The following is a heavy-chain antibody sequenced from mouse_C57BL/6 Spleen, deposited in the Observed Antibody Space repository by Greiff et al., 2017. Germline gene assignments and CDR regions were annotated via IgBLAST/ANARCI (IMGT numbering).Heavy chain of an antibody. J-gene: IGHJ3*01. V-gene: IGHV7-3*01. CDR3: AYYDYDGAWFAY. Sequence: EVKLMESGGGLVQPGGSLSLSCAASGFTFTDYYMSWVRQPPGKALEWLGFIRNKANGYTTEYSASVKGRFTISRDTSQSILYLQMNALRAEDSATYYCAYYDYDGAWFAYWGQGTLVTVSA. CDR2: IRNKANGYTT. CDR1: GFTFTDYY. D-gene: IGHD2-4*01.